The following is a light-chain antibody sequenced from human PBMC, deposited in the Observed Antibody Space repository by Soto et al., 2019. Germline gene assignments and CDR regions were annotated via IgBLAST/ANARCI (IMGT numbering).Light chain of an antibody. CDR3: QQYGSSPLT. J-gene: IGKJ4*01. Sequence: EIVLTQSPGTLSLSPGEGATLSCRASQNVDSNYLAWYQQKPGQAPRIILFGASGRATGIPDRFSGSGSGTELTLTISSLQSEDFAVYYCQQYGSSPLTFGGGTKVDIK. CDR1: QNVDSNY. CDR2: GAS. V-gene: IGKV3-20*01.